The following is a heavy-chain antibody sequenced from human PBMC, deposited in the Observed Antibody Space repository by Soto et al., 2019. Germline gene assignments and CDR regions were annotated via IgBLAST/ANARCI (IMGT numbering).Heavy chain of an antibody. J-gene: IGHJ3*02. Sequence: QVQLVESGGGVVQPGGSLRLSCAVSGFTFSDFGMHWVRQAPGKGLEWVALIWYHGGNEEYADSVKGRFSISRDNSKNTLYLQSDSPRAEDTSVCYCARGGCVKGVCYNSYDMWGQGTMVTVSS. CDR1: GFTFSDFG. CDR3: ARGGCVKGVCYNSYDM. D-gene: IGHD2-8*01. V-gene: IGHV3-33*03. CDR2: IWYHGGNE.